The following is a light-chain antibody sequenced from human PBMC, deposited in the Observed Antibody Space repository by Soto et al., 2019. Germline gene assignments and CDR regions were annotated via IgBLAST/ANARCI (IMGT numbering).Light chain of an antibody. V-gene: IGLV2-11*01. CDR2: DVT. CDR1: SSDVGGYNY. J-gene: IGLJ1*01. Sequence: QSVLPEPRSVSGSPGQSITISCTGTSSDVGGYNYVSWYQQHPGKAPKLMIYDVTKRPSGVPDRFSGSKSGNTASLTISGLHAEDEADYCCCSYAGSYSYVFGTGTKGTVL. CDR3: CSYAGSYSYV.